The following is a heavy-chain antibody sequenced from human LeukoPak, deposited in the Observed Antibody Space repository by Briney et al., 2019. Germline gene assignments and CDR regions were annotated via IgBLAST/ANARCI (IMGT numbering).Heavy chain of an antibody. CDR2: IGGSGFIT. D-gene: IGHD6-13*01. J-gene: IGHJ4*02. CDR3: AKDREQLASLDY. CDR1: GFTFNNYG. Sequence: GGSLRLSCAASGFTFNNYGMSWVRQAPGKGLEWVSGIGGSGFITYHADSVKGRLTISRDSSKNMLHLQMNSLRAEDTAVYYCAKDREQLASLDYWGQGTLVTVSS. V-gene: IGHV3-23*01.